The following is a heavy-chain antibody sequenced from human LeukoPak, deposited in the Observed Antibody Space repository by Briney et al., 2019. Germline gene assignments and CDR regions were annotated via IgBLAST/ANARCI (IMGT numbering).Heavy chain of an antibody. D-gene: IGHD6-19*01. CDR1: GYTFTGYY. CDR3: ARDGSCWYEDFDY. CDR2: INPNSGGT. J-gene: IGHJ4*02. V-gene: IGHV1-2*06. Sequence: ASVKVSCKASGYTFTGYYMHWVRQARGQGLEWMGRINPNSGGTNYAQKFQGRVTMTRDTSISTAYMELSRLRSDDTAVYYCARDGSCWYEDFDYWGQGTLVTVSS.